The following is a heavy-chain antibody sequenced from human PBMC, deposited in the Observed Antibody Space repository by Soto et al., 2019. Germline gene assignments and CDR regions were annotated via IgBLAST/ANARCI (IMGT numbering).Heavy chain of an antibody. CDR1: GGSISSYY. CDR3: ARHSGYSASWYPLDR. D-gene: IGHD5-12*01. Sequence: PSETLSLTCTVSGGSISSYYWSWMRQPPGKGLEWIGNIYYSGSTNDNPSLKSRITISVDTSKNQFSLKLSSVTAADTAVYYCARHSGYSASWYPLDRWGQGTLVTVSS. V-gene: IGHV4-59*08. J-gene: IGHJ4*02. CDR2: IYYSGST.